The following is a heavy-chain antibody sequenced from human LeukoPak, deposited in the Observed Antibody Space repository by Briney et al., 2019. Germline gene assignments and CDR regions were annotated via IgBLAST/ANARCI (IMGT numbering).Heavy chain of an antibody. CDR2: IDAGSGNT. V-gene: IGHV1-3*01. Sequence: ASVKVSCKASGYTFSSYAMHWVRQAPGQRLEWMGWIDAGSGNTKYSLKFQGRVTITRDTSASTAYMELSSLRSEDTAVCYCASGQYSSGWYLGNYYYGMDVWGKGTTVTVSS. J-gene: IGHJ6*04. D-gene: IGHD6-19*01. CDR1: GYTFSSYA. CDR3: ASGQYSSGWYLGNYYYGMDV.